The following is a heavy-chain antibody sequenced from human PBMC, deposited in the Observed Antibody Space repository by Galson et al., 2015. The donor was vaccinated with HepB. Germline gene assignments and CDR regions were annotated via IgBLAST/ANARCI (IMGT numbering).Heavy chain of an antibody. J-gene: IGHJ5*02. CDR2: IIPLVATP. CDR1: GGTYGIYG. Sequence: SVKVSCKASGGTYGIYGISWVRQAPGQGLEWMGGIIPLVATPNYAQKFQGRVTISADKSTSTVYMELSSLRSEDTAVYYCARIFARVARPGLKWLDPWGQGTLVTVSS. D-gene: IGHD2-15*01. V-gene: IGHV1-69*06. CDR3: ARIFARVARPGLKWLDP.